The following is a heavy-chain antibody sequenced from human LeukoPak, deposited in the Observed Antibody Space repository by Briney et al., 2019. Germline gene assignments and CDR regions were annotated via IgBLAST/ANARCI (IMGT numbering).Heavy chain of an antibody. CDR3: ATGLVGDYAALGSYYYGMDV. Sequence: ASVKVSCKVSGYTLTELSMHWVRQAPGKGLEWMGGFDPEDGETIYAQKFQGRVTMTEDTSTDTAYMELSSLRSEDTAVYYCATGLVGDYAALGSYYYGMDVWGQGTTVTVSS. CDR1: GYTLTELS. J-gene: IGHJ6*02. CDR2: FDPEDGET. D-gene: IGHD4/OR15-4a*01. V-gene: IGHV1-24*01.